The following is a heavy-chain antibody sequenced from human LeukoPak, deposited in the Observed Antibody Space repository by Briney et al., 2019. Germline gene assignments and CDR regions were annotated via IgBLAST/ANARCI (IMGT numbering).Heavy chain of an antibody. J-gene: IGHJ5*02. D-gene: IGHD6-13*01. CDR3: ARDSSSDNWFDP. V-gene: IGHV1-46*01. CDR2: INRSGGST. CDR1: GYTFTSYY. Sequence: ASVKVSCKASGYTFTSYYMHWVRQAPGQGLEWMGIINRSGGSTSYAQKFQGRVTMTRDTSTSTVYMELSSLRSEDTAVYYCARDSSSDNWFDPWGQGTLVTVSS.